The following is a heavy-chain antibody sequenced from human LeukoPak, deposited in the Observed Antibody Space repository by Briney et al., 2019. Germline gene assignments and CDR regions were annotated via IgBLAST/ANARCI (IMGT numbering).Heavy chain of an antibody. CDR1: GFTFSDYY. Sequence: GGSLRLSCAASGFTFSDYYMSWIRQAPGKGLEWVSYISSSGSTIYYADSVKGRFTISRDNAKNSLYLQMNSLRAEDTAVYHCAKSYSSFLYYGMDVWGQGTTVTVSS. V-gene: IGHV3-11*01. CDR2: ISSSGSTI. CDR3: AKSYSSFLYYGMDV. D-gene: IGHD6-19*01. J-gene: IGHJ6*02.